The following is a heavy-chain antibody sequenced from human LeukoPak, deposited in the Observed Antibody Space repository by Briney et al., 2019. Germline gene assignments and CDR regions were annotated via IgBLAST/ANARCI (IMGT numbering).Heavy chain of an antibody. D-gene: IGHD6-19*01. CDR1: GFTFSSYS. Sequence: PGGSLRLSCAASGFTFSSYSMNWVRQAPGKGLEWVSSISSSSSYIYYADSVKGRFTISRDNAKNSLYLQMNSLRAEDTAVYYCARDYQSGWYGFDYWGQGTLVTVSS. CDR3: ARDYQSGWYGFDY. CDR2: ISSSSSYI. V-gene: IGHV3-21*01. J-gene: IGHJ4*02.